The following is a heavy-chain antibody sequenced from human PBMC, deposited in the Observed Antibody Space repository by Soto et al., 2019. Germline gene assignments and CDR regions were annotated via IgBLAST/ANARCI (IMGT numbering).Heavy chain of an antibody. CDR3: APLAGLSHTDDF. J-gene: IGHJ4*02. Sequence: GGSRRRACTASGFTFTDYDLHWVRQAPGNGLGWVAVMRSDGGNRYYVDSVKGRFTISRANSKQPLYLQMNSLRVEDTAIYICAPLAGLSHTDDFWGQGTPVTVSS. CDR2: MRSDGGNR. V-gene: IGHV3-30-3*01. D-gene: IGHD5-18*01. CDR1: GFTFTDYD.